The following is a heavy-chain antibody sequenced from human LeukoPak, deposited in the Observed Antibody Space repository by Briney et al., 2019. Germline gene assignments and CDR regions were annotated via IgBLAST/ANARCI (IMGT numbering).Heavy chain of an antibody. CDR3: AKEDVVVITIRYFQH. CDR1: GFTFSSYG. CDR2: ISYDGSNK. D-gene: IGHD3-22*01. Sequence: TGGSLRLSCAASGFTFSSYGMHWVCQAPGKGLEWVAVISYDGSNKYYADSVKGRFTISRDNSKNTLYLQMNSLRTEDTAIYYCAKEDVVVITIRYFQHWGQGTLVTVSS. V-gene: IGHV3-30*18. J-gene: IGHJ1*01.